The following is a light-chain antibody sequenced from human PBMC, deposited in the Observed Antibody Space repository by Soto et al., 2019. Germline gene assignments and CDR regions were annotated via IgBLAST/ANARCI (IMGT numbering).Light chain of an antibody. CDR1: SSNIGSNT. Sequence: LTQPPSASGSPGQRVTISCSGSSSNIGSNTVNWYQQLPGTAPKLLIYSNNQRPSGVPDRFSGSKSGTSASLAISGLQSEDEADYYCAAWDDSLNGYVFGTGTKATVL. CDR3: AAWDDSLNGYV. V-gene: IGLV1-44*01. J-gene: IGLJ1*01. CDR2: SNN.